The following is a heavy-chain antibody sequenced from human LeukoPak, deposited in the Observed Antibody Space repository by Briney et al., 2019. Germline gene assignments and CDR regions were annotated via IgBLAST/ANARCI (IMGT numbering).Heavy chain of an antibody. CDR1: GGSISSYY. J-gene: IGHJ3*02. CDR2: IYYSGST. D-gene: IGHD2-15*01. CDR3: ARQLGYCSGGSCMGAFDI. Sequence: PSETLSLTCTVSGGSISSYYWSWIRQPPGKGLEWIGYIYYSGSTNYNPSLKSRVTISVDTSKNQFSLKLSSVTAADTAVYYCARQLGYCSGGSCMGAFDIWGQGTMVTVSS. V-gene: IGHV4-59*08.